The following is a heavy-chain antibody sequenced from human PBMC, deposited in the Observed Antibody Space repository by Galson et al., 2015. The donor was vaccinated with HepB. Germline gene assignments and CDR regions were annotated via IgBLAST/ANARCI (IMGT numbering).Heavy chain of an antibody. CDR3: ARDNTSGYDFWSGYLDLGTYYYYYGMDV. Sequence: SVTVSCKASGYTFTSYGISWVRQAPGQGLEWMGWISAYNGNTNYAQKLQGRVTMTTDTSTSTAYMELRSLRSDDTAVYYCARDNTSGYDFWSGYLDLGTYYYYYGMDVWGQGTTVTVSS. CDR1: GYTFTSYG. CDR2: ISAYNGNT. J-gene: IGHJ6*02. V-gene: IGHV1-18*01. D-gene: IGHD3-3*01.